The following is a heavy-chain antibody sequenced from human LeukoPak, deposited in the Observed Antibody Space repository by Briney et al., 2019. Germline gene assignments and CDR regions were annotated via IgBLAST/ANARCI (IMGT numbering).Heavy chain of an antibody. CDR1: GGPFSGYY. V-gene: IGHV4-34*01. CDR3: ARGRVVVVPAADDY. Sequence: PSETLSLTCAVYGGPFSGYYLSWIRQPPGKGLEWIGEINHSGSTNYNPSLKSRVTISVDTSKNQFSLKLSSVTAADTAVYYCARGRVVVVPAADDYWGQGTLVTVSS. J-gene: IGHJ4*02. CDR2: INHSGST. D-gene: IGHD2-2*01.